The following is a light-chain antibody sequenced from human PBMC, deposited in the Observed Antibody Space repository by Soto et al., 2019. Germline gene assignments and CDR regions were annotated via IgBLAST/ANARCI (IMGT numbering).Light chain of an antibody. V-gene: IGLV2-23*01. Sequence: QSALAQPASVSGSPGQSITISCTGTSSDVGSSNLVSWYQQYPGKAPKLIIYEATKRPSGVSNRFSGSKFGNTASLTISGLQAEDEAEYYCCAYAATYTYVFGTGTKLTVL. J-gene: IGLJ1*01. CDR2: EAT. CDR1: SSDVGSSNL. CDR3: CAYAATYTYV.